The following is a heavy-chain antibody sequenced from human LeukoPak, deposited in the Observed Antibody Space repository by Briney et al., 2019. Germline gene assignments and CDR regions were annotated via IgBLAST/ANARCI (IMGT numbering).Heavy chain of an antibody. D-gene: IGHD2-2*01. CDR3: ARDHIVVVPAARDGMDV. CDR2: ISAYNGNT. Sequence: APVKVSCKASGYTFTSYGISWVRQAPGQGLEWMGWISAYNGNTNYAQKLQGRVTMTTDTSTSTAYMELRSLRSDDTAVYYCARDHIVVVPAARDGMDVWGQGTTVTVSS. CDR1: GYTFTSYG. V-gene: IGHV1-18*01. J-gene: IGHJ6*02.